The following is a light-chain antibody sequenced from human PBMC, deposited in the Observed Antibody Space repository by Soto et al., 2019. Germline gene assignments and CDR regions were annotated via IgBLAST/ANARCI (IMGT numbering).Light chain of an antibody. V-gene: IGKV3-11*01. CDR1: QSVSSY. CDR2: DAS. J-gene: IGKJ4*01. CDR3: QQRSNWPPLT. Sequence: EIVLTQSPATLSLSPGERATLSCRASQSVSSYLAWYQQKPGQAPRLLIYDASNRATVIPARFSGSGSATDFTLTISSLEPEDFAGYYCQQRSNWPPLTFGGGTKVEIK.